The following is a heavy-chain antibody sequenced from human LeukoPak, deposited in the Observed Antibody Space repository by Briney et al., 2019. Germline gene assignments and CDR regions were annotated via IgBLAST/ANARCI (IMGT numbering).Heavy chain of an antibody. Sequence: SETLSLTCAVYGGSFSDYSWSWIRQPPGKGLEWIGEIDHSGSTNYNPSLKSRVTISVDTSKNQFSLRLGSVTAADTGVYYCAPRLPTDYWGQGTLVTVS. CDR2: IDHSGST. J-gene: IGHJ4*02. D-gene: IGHD5-12*01. CDR1: GGSFSDYS. CDR3: APRLPTDY. V-gene: IGHV4-34*01.